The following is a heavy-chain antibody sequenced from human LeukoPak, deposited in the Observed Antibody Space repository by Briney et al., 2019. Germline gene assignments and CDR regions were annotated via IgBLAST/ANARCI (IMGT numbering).Heavy chain of an antibody. CDR3: ASSFYSYSG. Sequence: PGESLKISCAASGFTFSSYSMNWVRQAPGKGLEWVSYISSSSSTIYYADSVRGRFTISRDNAKNSLYLQMNSLRAEDTAVYYCASSFYSYSGWGQGTLVTVSS. D-gene: IGHD1-26*01. J-gene: IGHJ4*02. CDR1: GFTFSSYS. V-gene: IGHV3-48*01. CDR2: ISSSSSTI.